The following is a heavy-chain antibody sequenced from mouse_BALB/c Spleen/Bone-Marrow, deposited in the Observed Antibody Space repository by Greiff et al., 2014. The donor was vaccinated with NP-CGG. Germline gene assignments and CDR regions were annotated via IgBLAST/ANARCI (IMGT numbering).Heavy chain of an antibody. J-gene: IGHJ4*01. CDR2: IYPGDGDT. V-gene: IGHV1-87*01. Sequence: QVQLQQSGAELARPGASVKLSCKASGYTFTSYWMQRVKQRPGRGLEWIGAIYPGDGDTRYTQKFKGKATLTADKSSSTAYMQLSSLASEDSAVYYCARTGAYYGSMDYWGQGTSVTVSS. D-gene: IGHD2-10*01. CDR1: GYTFTSYW. CDR3: ARTGAYYGSMDY.